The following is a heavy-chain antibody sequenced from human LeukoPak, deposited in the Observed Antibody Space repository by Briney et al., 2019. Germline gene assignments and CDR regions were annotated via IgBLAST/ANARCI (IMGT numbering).Heavy chain of an antibody. CDR1: GFTFSTYW. Sequence: GGSLRLSCAASGFTFSTYWMHWVRQAPGKGLVWVARIRPEGTTTAYADSVKGRFTISRDNAKNTLFLQMNSLSAEDTALYYSARDLDWILFDYWGPGALVTVSS. J-gene: IGHJ4*02. CDR3: ARDLDWILFDY. CDR2: IRPEGTTT. V-gene: IGHV3-74*03. D-gene: IGHD3-9*01.